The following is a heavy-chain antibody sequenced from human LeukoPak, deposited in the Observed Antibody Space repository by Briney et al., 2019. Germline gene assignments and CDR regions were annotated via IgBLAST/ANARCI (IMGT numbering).Heavy chain of an antibody. CDR1: GFIFTKAW. V-gene: IGHV3-23*01. CDR3: AKRAGAGDYYDSRGAFDI. Sequence: GGSLRLSCATSGFIFTKAWMTWVRQAPGKGLEWVSAISGSGGSTYHADSVKGRFTISRDNSRNTLYVQMNSLRAEDTAVYYCAKRAGAGDYYDSRGAFDIWGQGTMVTVST. J-gene: IGHJ3*02. CDR2: ISGSGGST. D-gene: IGHD3-22*01.